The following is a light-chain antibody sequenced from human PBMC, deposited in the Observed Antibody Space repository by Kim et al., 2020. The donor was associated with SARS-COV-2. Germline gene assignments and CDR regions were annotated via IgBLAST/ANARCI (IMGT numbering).Light chain of an antibody. J-gene: IGKJ2*01. V-gene: IGKV1-5*03. Sequence: IQLTQSPSTLSASVGDRVTITCRASLTVTGSLAWYQQKPGKAPNLLIYHTSTLESGVPSRFSGSGSGTEFTLTISSLQPDDYATYLCKQYNSAFYALGQGNKLE. CDR2: HTS. CDR1: LTVTGS. CDR3: KQYNSAFYA.